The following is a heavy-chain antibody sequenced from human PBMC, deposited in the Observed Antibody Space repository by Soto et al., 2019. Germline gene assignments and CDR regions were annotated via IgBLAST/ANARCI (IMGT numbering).Heavy chain of an antibody. D-gene: IGHD3-9*01. J-gene: IGHJ4*02. CDR3: VRGRGPMNRGYFFS. Sequence: VQMVESGGGLVKPGMSLRRSCAASGFRFDDFAMHWVRQGQGKGLEWVSGISWNSGDKDYGDSVKGRFVISRDNDKNSLDLQMNSLRPEDTAVYYCVRGRGPMNRGYFFSWGRGTLVIVSP. CDR2: ISWNSGDK. V-gene: IGHV3-9*01. CDR1: GFRFDDFA.